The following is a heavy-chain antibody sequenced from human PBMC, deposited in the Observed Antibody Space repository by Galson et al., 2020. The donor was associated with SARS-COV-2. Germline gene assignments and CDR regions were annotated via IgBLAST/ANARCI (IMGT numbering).Heavy chain of an antibody. J-gene: IGHJ4*02. D-gene: IGHD3-10*02. V-gene: IGHV3-9*01. Sequence: LKISCAASGFTFDDYAMHWVRQAPRKGLEWVSGISSNSGSIGYADSVKGLFTISRDNAKNSLYLQRNSLRAEDTAFYYCAKGLFGELFASDYWGQGTLVTVSS. CDR3: AKGLFGELFASDY. CDR1: GFTFDDYA. CDR2: ISSNSGSI.